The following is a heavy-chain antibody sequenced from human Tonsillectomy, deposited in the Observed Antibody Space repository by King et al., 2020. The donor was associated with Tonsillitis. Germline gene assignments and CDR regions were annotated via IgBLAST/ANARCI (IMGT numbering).Heavy chain of an antibody. V-gene: IGHV3-23*04. J-gene: IGHJ4*02. D-gene: IGHD6-19*01. CDR1: GFTFSSYA. CDR3: AKGQGDSGWDPFDY. Sequence: QLVQSGGGFVQPGGSLRLSCAASGFTFSSYAMSWVRQAPGKGLEWVLGISGSGGSTYYADSVKGRFTIFRDNSKNTLFLEMDFLRAEDTAVYYCAKGQGDSGWDPFDYWGQGTLVTVSS. CDR2: ISGSGGST.